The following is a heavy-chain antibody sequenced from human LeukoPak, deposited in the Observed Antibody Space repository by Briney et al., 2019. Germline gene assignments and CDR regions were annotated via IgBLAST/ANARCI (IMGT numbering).Heavy chain of an antibody. D-gene: IGHD3-9*01. V-gene: IGHV4-34*01. Sequence: SETLSLTCAVYGGSFSGYYWSWIRQPPGKGLEWIGEINHSGSTNYNPSLKSRVTISVDTSKNQFSLKLSSVTAADTAVYYCARGDDINWFDPWGQGTLVTVSS. CDR1: GGSFSGYY. CDR2: INHSGST. J-gene: IGHJ5*02. CDR3: ARGDDINWFDP.